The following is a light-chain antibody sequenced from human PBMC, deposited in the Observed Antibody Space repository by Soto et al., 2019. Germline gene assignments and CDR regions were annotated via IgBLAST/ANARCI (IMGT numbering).Light chain of an antibody. CDR3: QQANSFPLT. CDR1: QDIRDW. V-gene: IGKV1-12*01. J-gene: IGKJ4*01. Sequence: DIQMTQSPSSLSASVGDRVTITCRASQDIRDWLAWYQHKPGKAPKLLIYAASYLQSGVPSRSSGSRSGTYFTLTISSLQPEDFATYYCQQANSFPLTFGGGTKVDIK. CDR2: AAS.